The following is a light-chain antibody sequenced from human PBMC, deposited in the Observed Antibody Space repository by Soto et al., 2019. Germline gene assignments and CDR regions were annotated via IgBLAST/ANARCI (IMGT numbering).Light chain of an antibody. J-gene: IGLJ1*01. CDR1: KNDIGVYAF. V-gene: IGLV2-8*01. CDR2: EVV. CDR3: KSYAGSNTYG. Sequence: QSALTQPPSASGSPGQSVTISCTGTKNDIGVYAFVSWYQHHPGKAPRLIIYEVVQRPSGVPDRFSGSKSGNTASLTVSGLQAADEAEYFCKSYAGSNTYGFGSGTKVTVL.